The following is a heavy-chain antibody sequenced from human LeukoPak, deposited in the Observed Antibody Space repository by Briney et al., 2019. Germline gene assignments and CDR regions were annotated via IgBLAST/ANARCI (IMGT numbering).Heavy chain of an antibody. J-gene: IGHJ5*02. CDR2: ISSGAGTT. V-gene: IGHV3-23*01. CDR3: AKDLEQSCSGWSTSYDA. CDR1: GFTFSSYA. Sequence: SGGSLRLSCAASGFTFSSYAMSWVRQVPGKRLEWVSAISSGAGTTGYAVSVKGRFTISRVNSKSTIYLQMNSLRAEDTAIYYCAKDLEQSCSGWSTSYDAWGQRTLVTVS. D-gene: IGHD6-19*01.